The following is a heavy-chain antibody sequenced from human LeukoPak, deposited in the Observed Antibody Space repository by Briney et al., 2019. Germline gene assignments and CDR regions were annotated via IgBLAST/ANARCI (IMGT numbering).Heavy chain of an antibody. Sequence: GGSLRLSCAASGFTFSSYAMSWVRQAPGKGLEWVSAVTASAGNTYYADSVKGRFTISRDNSKNTLYLQVNSLRAEDTAVYYCAKGDYYGSGSTFKNGMDVWGEGTTVTVSS. J-gene: IGHJ6*04. CDR2: VTASAGNT. D-gene: IGHD3-10*01. CDR3: AKGDYYGSGSTFKNGMDV. V-gene: IGHV3-23*01. CDR1: GFTFSSYA.